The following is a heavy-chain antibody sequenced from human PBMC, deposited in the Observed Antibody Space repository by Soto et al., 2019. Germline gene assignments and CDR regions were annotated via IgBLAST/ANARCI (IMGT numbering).Heavy chain of an antibody. CDR1: GYTFSNFW. V-gene: IGHV5-51*01. D-gene: IGHD6-13*01. J-gene: IGHJ4*02. Sequence: GESLKISCQSSGYTFSNFWIGWVRQLPGKGLEWMGIIYPGDHETRYSPSFHGKVTISADRSINTAYLQWNSLEASDTAFYFCARSPRSSPYSDYWGQGALVTVSS. CDR3: ARSPRSSPYSDY. CDR2: IYPGDHET.